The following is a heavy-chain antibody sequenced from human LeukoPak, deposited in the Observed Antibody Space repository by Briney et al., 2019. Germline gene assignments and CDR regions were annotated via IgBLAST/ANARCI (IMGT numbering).Heavy chain of an antibody. J-gene: IGHJ3*02. Sequence: SVKVSCKASGYTFSGYYMHWVRQAPGQGLEWMGRIIPIFGTANYAQKFQGRATITTDESTSTAYMELSSLRSEDTAVYYCARRTAYCGGDCYPDNDAFDIWGQGTMVTVSS. CDR3: ARRTAYCGGDCYPDNDAFDI. V-gene: IGHV1-69*05. CDR1: GYTFSGYY. CDR2: IIPIFGTA. D-gene: IGHD2-21*02.